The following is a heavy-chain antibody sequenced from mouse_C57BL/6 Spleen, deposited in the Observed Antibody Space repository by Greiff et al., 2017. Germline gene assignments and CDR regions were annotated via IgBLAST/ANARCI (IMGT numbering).Heavy chain of an antibody. CDR1: GYTFTDYN. V-gene: IGHV1-22*01. CDR2: INPNNGGT. J-gene: IGHJ3*01. D-gene: IGHD2-5*01. CDR3: GGAYYSNSFAY. Sequence: VQLQQSGPELVKPGASVKMSCKASGYTFTDYNLHWVKQSHGKSLEWIGYINPNNGGTSYNQKFKGKATLTVNKSSSTAYMELRSLTSEDSAVYYCGGAYYSNSFAYWGQGTLVTVSA.